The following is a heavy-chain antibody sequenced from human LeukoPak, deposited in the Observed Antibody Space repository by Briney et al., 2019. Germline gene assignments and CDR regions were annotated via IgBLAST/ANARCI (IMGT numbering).Heavy chain of an antibody. D-gene: IGHD3-10*01. J-gene: IGHJ4*02. CDR1: GGSFSGYY. Sequence: SETLSLTCAVYGGSFSGYYWSWIRQPRGKGLEWIGEINHSGSTNYNPSLKSRVTISVDTSKNQFSLKLSSVTAADTAVYYCASRLTREFDYWGQGTLVTVSS. V-gene: IGHV4-34*01. CDR3: ASRLTREFDY. CDR2: INHSGST.